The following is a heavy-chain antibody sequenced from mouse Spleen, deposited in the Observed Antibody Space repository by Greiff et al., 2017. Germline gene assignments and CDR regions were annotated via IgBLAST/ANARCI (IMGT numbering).Heavy chain of an antibody. V-gene: IGHV1-53*01. CDR1: GYTFTSYW. D-gene: IGHD2-13*01. J-gene: IGHJ3*01. CDR2: INPSNGGT. Sequence: VQLQQSGTELVKPGASVKLSCKASGYTFTSYWMHWVKQRPGQGLEWIGNINPSNGGTNYNEKFKSKATLTVDKSSSTAYMQLSSLTSEDSAVYYCARQDYGDYGFAYWGQGTLVTVSA. CDR3: ARQDYGDYGFAY.